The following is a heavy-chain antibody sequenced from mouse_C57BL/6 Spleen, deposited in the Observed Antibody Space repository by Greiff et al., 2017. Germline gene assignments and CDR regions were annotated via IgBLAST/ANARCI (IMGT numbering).Heavy chain of an antibody. CDR3: ARQVPPERVYWYFDV. Sequence: EVKVVESGGDLVKPGGSLKLSCAASGFTFSSYGMSWVRQTPDKRLEWVATISSGGSYTYYPDSVKGRFTISRDNAKNTLYLQMSSLKSEETAMYYCARQVPPERVYWYFDVWGTGTTVTVSS. D-gene: IGHD2-14*01. J-gene: IGHJ1*03. CDR1: GFTFSSYG. V-gene: IGHV5-6*01. CDR2: ISSGGSYT.